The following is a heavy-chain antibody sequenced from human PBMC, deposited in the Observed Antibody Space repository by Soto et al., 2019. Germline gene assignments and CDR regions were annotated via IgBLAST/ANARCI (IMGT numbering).Heavy chain of an antibody. CDR2: IYYSGST. Sequence: QVQLQESGPGLVKPSQTLSLTCTVSGGSISSGGYYWSWIHQHLGKGLEWIGYIYYSGSTYYNPSLKSRVTISVDTSKNQFSLKLSSVTAADTAVYYCAVEAYYYDSSGLASHWFDPWGQGTLVTVSS. CDR1: GGSISSGGYY. D-gene: IGHD3-22*01. V-gene: IGHV4-31*03. J-gene: IGHJ5*02. CDR3: AVEAYYYDSSGLASHWFDP.